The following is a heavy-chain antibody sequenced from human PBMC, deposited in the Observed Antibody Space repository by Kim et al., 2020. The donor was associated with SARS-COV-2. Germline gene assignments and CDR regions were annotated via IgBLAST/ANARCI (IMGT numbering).Heavy chain of an antibody. CDR3: SRDLEGYCSGGSCYVGGYVDY. CDR2: IYSGGST. V-gene: IGHV3-53*01. J-gene: IGHJ4*02. Sequence: GGSLRLSCAASGFTVSSNYMSWVRQAPGKGLEWVSVIYSGGSTEYADSVKGRFTISSNNSKNTRYLQMNSLRAEDTAVYYCSRDLEGYCSGGSCYVGGYVDYWGQGTL. D-gene: IGHD2-15*01. CDR1: GFTVSSNY.